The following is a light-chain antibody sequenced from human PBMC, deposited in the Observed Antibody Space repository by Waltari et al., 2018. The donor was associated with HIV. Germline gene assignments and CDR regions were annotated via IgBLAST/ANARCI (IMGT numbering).Light chain of an antibody. CDR3: SSYTAATTVF. CDR2: ELM. J-gene: IGLJ2*01. V-gene: IGLV2-14*01. CDR1: SSNIGSSNY. Sequence: QSALTQPASVSGSPGQSITISCIGTSSNIGSSNYVSWYQHHPGKAPKLLIGELMCRPSVVSGSFSASKSGNTASLTISGLLSEDEAIYYCSSYTAATTVFFGGGTRVTVL.